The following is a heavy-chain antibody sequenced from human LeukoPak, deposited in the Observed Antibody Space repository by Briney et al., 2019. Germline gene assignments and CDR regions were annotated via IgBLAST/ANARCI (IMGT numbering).Heavy chain of an antibody. V-gene: IGHV4-4*07. J-gene: IGHJ4*02. Sequence: SETLSLTCTVSGGSFSSHSWTWIRQSAGKGLEWLGRIYTSGTTHFNPSFESRLSMSVDTSKAQFSLKLTSVTAADTAVYYCARGSPSGASFFSFWGQGTLVTVSS. CDR1: GGSFSSHS. CDR2: IYTSGTT. D-gene: IGHD1-26*01. CDR3: ARGSPSGASFFSF.